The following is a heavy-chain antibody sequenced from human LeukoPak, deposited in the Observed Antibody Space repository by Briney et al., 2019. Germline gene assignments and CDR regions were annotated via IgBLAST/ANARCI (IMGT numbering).Heavy chain of an antibody. J-gene: IGHJ5*01. Sequence: GGSLRLSCVASGLTFSDYSINWVRRAPGKGLEWVSSINPTSTSIYYADAVRGRFTISRDNAKSSLYLQMDSLRAEDTAVYYSVRLRRNSDRSYYYYYYDSWGQGILATVSS. CDR1: GLTFSDYS. CDR3: VRLRRNSDRSYYYYYYDS. V-gene: IGHV3-21*01. CDR2: INPTSTSI. D-gene: IGHD3-10*01.